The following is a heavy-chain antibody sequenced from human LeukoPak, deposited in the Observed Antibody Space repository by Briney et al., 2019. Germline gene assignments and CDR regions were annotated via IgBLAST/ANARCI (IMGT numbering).Heavy chain of an antibody. CDR1: GFTFSSYW. J-gene: IGHJ4*02. D-gene: IGHD1-26*01. Sequence: QPGGSLRLSCAASGFTFSSYWMSWVRQAPGKGLEWVANIKQDGSEKYYVDSVKGRFTISRDNAKNSLYLQMNSLRAEDTAVYYCARDSKDPELGPYYFDYWGQGTLVTVSS. V-gene: IGHV3-7*03. CDR3: ARDSKDPELGPYYFDY. CDR2: IKQDGSEK.